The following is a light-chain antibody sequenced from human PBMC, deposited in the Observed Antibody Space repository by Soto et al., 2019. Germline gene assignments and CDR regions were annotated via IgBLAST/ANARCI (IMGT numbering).Light chain of an antibody. CDR1: QTVSSNY. V-gene: IGKV3-20*01. Sequence: DIILTQSPYPLSLSPGERATLSWKASQTVSSNYLAWCQQSTGPAPRLLIYGASTRAAGIPDRFSGSGSGTDFTLTITRLEPEDSAGYFCQQYTGPPTTLGQGTDWRL. J-gene: IGKJ5*01. CDR2: GAS. CDR3: QQYTGPPTT.